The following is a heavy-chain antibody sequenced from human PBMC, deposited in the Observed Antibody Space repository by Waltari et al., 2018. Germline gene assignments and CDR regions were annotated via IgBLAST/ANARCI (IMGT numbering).Heavy chain of an antibody. CDR2: INPSGGST. Sequence: QVQLVQSGAEVKKPGASVKVSCKASGYTFTSYYMHWVRQAPGQGLEWMGIINPSGGSTSYAQNFQGRVTITADKYTSTAYMELSSLRSEDTAVYYCAREPGLAAVFDYWGQGTLVTVSS. CDR3: AREPGLAAVFDY. J-gene: IGHJ4*02. D-gene: IGHD6-13*01. V-gene: IGHV1-46*01. CDR1: GYTFTSYY.